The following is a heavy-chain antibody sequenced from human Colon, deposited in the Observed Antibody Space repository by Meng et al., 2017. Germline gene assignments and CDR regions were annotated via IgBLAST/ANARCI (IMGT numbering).Heavy chain of an antibody. J-gene: IGHJ4*02. CDR3: ARAYGRADYYDSRSSLDY. D-gene: IGHD3-22*01. CDR1: GFTFSDYY. Sequence: QVQLGGVWQGLANPGGALRLSCEASGFTFSDYYMGWIRQAPGKGLEWLAYISSSQNYVYYADSVKGRFTISRDNAKNSVFLQMNSLRAEDPDVYYCARAYGRADYYDSRSSLDYWGQGTLVTVSS. CDR2: ISSSQNYV. V-gene: IGHV3-11*01.